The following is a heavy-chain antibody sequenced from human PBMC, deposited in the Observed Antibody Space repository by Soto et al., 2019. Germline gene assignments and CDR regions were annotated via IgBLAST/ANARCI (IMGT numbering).Heavy chain of an antibody. J-gene: IGHJ4*02. CDR1: GFTVGSHY. V-gene: IGHV3-53*04. CDR3: ARGRAQA. Sequence: GGSLRLSWAASGFTVGSHYMSWVRQAPGKGLEWVSVIYSGGSTYYADSVKGRFTISRHNSKNTLYLQMNSLRAEDTAVYYCARGRAQAWGQGALVTVSS. CDR2: IYSGGST.